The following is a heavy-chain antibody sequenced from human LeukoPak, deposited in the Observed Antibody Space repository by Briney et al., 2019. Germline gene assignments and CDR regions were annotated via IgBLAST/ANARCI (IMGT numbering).Heavy chain of an antibody. Sequence: GGSLRLSCAASGFTFSSYEMNWGRQAPGKGLEWVSYISGIGSTIYYADSVKGRFTISRDNAKNSLYLQMHSLRAEDTAVYYCARYPSRYCTSTSCYLVHWGQGALVTVSS. D-gene: IGHD2-2*01. V-gene: IGHV3-48*03. J-gene: IGHJ5*02. CDR1: GFTFSSYE. CDR3: ARYPSRYCTSTSCYLVH. CDR2: ISGIGSTI.